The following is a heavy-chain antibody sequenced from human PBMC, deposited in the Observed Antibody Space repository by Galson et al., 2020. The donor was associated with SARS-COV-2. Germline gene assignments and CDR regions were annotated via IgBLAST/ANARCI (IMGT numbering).Heavy chain of an antibody. Sequence: GESLKISCKGSGYSFTSYWIGWVRQMPGKGLEWMGIIHPGDSDTRYSPSFQGQVTISADKSISTAYLQWSSLKASDTAMYYCARAFYCSGGSCFLDYWGQGTLVTVSS. V-gene: IGHV5-51*01. J-gene: IGHJ4*02. D-gene: IGHD2-15*01. CDR2: IHPGDSDT. CDR3: ARAFYCSGGSCFLDY. CDR1: GYSFTSYW.